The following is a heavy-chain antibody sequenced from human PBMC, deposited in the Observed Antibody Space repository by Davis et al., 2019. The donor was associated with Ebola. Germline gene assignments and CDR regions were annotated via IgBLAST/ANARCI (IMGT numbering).Heavy chain of an antibody. CDR3: ARDSLRKYSSGWLGGDAFDI. V-gene: IGHV3-11*04. D-gene: IGHD6-19*01. Sequence: GESLKISCAASGFTFSDYYMSWIRQAPGKGLEWVSYISSSGSTIYYADSVKGRFTISRDNAKNSLYLQMNSLRAEDTAVYYCARDSLRKYSSGWLGGDAFDIWGQGTMVTVSS. J-gene: IGHJ3*02. CDR2: ISSSGSTI. CDR1: GFTFSDYY.